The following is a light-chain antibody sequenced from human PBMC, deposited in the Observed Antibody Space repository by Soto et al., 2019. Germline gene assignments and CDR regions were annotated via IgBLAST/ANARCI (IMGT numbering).Light chain of an antibody. CDR1: MRDVGAYNL. V-gene: IGLV2-14*01. Sequence: SALTQPAYVSGSAGKSITISCSGPMRDVGAYNLVSWYQQHPGKAPNLIIYEVRNRPSGISSRFSGSRSGNTASLTISGLQPEDEGDYYCSAYTARSTLVFGGGTKLTVL. J-gene: IGLJ3*02. CDR2: EVR. CDR3: SAYTARSTLV.